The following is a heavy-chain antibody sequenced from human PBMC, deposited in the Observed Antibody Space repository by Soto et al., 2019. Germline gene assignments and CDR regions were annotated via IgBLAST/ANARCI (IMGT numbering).Heavy chain of an antibody. CDR3: ARHSHCSGGSCYPEYFQH. CDR1: GGSIGSSSYY. J-gene: IGHJ1*01. D-gene: IGHD2-15*01. CDR2: IYYSGST. V-gene: IGHV4-39*01. Sequence: SETLSLTCTVSGGSIGSSSYYWGWIRQPPGKGLEWIGSIYYSGSTYYNPSLKSRVTISVDTSKNQFSLKLSSVTAADTAVYYCARHSHCSGGSCYPEYFQHWGQGTLVTVSS.